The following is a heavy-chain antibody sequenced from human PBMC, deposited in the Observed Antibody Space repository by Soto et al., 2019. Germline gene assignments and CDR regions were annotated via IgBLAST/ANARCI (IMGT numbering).Heavy chain of an antibody. V-gene: IGHV4-59*11. CDR3: TRANWYSEY. J-gene: IGHJ4*02. CDR1: GGSIRNHY. D-gene: IGHD7-27*01. CDR2: IYYNGNT. Sequence: VQLQEPGPGLVKPSETLSLTCSVSGGSIRNHYWSWIRQPPGKGLEWIGYIYYNGNTNYNPSLKSRVTMSVDTSRNQISLKLTTVTAADTAVYYCTRANWYSEYWGQGTLVTVSS.